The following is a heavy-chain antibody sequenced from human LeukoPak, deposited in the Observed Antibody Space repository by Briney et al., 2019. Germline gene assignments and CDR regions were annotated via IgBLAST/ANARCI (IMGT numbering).Heavy chain of an antibody. D-gene: IGHD3-22*01. V-gene: IGHV4-30-4*01. CDR3: ARGPGAHYYDSSGLRGATYFDY. CDR2: IYYSGST. CDR1: GGSISSGDYY. J-gene: IGHJ4*02. Sequence: TSETLSLTCTVSGGSISSGDYYWSWVRQPPGKGREWIVYIYYSGSTYYNPSLKSRVTISVDTSKNQFSLKLSSVTAADTAVYYCARGPGAHYYDSSGLRGATYFDYWGQGTLVTVSS.